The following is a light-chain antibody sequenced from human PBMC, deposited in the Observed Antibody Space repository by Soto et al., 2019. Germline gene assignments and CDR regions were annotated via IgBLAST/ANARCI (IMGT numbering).Light chain of an antibody. CDR2: AAS. CDR3: QQRYSYSLT. V-gene: IGKV1-9*01. Sequence: DIQLTQSPSFLSASLGDRVTITCRASQSISSYLAWYQQKPGKAPKLLIYAASSLQSWVPSRFSGSGSGTEFTLTISSLQAEDFSNYCWQQRYSYSLTFGGGTKVEIK. J-gene: IGKJ4*01. CDR1: QSISSY.